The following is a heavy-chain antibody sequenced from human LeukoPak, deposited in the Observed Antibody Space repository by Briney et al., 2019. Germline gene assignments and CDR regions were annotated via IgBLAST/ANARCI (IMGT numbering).Heavy chain of an antibody. J-gene: IGHJ4*02. Sequence: GGSLRLSCAASGFTFSSYAMTWVRQAPGKGLDWVSSISGGGSNTYYADSVKGRFTISRDNSKNTLYLQMNSLGADDTAVYYRAKSGAGYSSGWYDYWGQGTLVTVSS. CDR2: ISGGGSNT. D-gene: IGHD6-19*01. CDR3: AKSGAGYSSGWYDY. CDR1: GFTFSSYA. V-gene: IGHV3-23*01.